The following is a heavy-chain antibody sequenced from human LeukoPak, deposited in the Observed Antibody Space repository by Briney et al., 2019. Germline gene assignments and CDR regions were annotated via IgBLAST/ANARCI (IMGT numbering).Heavy chain of an antibody. CDR3: ASDYYDSSGYSLELDY. CDR1: GYTFTGYY. CDR2: INPNSGGT. J-gene: IGHJ4*02. V-gene: IGHV1-2*02. D-gene: IGHD3-22*01. Sequence: ASVKVSCKASGYTFTGYYMHWVRQAPGQGLEWMGWINPNSGGTNYAQKFQGRVTMTGDTSISTAYMELSRLRSDDTAVYYCASDYYDSSGYSLELDYWGQGTLVTVSS.